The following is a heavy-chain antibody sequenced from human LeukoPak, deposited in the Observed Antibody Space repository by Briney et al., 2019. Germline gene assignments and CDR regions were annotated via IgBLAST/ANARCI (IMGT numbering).Heavy chain of an antibody. CDR1: GYTSTGYY. J-gene: IGHJ5*02. CDR2: INPNSGGT. V-gene: IGHV1-2*02. D-gene: IGHD6-19*01. CDR3: ARENSSGWYFWFDP. Sequence: SVKVSCKASGYTSTGYYMHWVRQAPGQGLEWMGWINPNSGGTNYAQKFQGRVTMTRDTSISTAYMELSRLRSDDTAVYYCARENSSGWYFWFDPWGQRTLVTVSS.